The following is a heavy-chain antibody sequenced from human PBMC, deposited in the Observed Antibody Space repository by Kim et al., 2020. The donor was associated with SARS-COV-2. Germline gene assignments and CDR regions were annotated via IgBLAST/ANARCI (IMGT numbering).Heavy chain of an antibody. D-gene: IGHD3-9*01. CDR3: ARDSYYDIFRYYYYYMDV. CDR2: INAGNGNT. J-gene: IGHJ6*03. Sequence: ASVKVSCKASGYTFTSYAMHWVRHAPGQRLEWMGWINAGNGNTKYSQKSQGRVTITRDTSASTAYMELSSLRSEDTAVYYCARDSYYDIFRYYYYYMDVWGKGTTVTVSS. CDR1: GYTFTSYA. V-gene: IGHV1-3*01.